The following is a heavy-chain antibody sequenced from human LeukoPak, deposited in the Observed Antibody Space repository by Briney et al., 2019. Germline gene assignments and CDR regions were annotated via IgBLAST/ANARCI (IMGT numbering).Heavy chain of an antibody. CDR1: GFTFSTYD. CDR2: IGTAGDT. J-gene: IGHJ2*01. Sequence: SGGSRRLSCAASGFTFSTYDMHWVRQATGKGLEWVSVIGTAGDTYYPGSVKGRFTISRENAKNSLYLQMNSLRAGDTAVYYCARGGSTVANWYFDLWGRGTLVTVSS. CDR3: ARGGSTVANWYFDL. D-gene: IGHD4-23*01. V-gene: IGHV3-13*04.